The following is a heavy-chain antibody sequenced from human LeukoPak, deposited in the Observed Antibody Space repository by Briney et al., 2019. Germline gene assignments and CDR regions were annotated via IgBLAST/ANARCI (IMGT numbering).Heavy chain of an antibody. V-gene: IGHV3-23*01. CDR3: AKGAEIDL. Sequence: AGGSLRLSCATSGFTFTNYAMSWVRQAPGKGLECVSAVTGPGDTTYYADSVKGRFFMSREDSKTTVYLQLNSMRAEDTAIYYCAKGAEIDLWGQGTLVTVSS. CDR1: GFTFTNYA. D-gene: IGHD3-16*01. CDR2: VTGPGDTT. J-gene: IGHJ4*02.